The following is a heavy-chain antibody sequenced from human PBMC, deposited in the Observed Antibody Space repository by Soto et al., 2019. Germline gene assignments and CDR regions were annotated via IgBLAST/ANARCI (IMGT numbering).Heavy chain of an antibody. CDR2: IFSNDEK. J-gene: IGHJ4*02. CDR1: GFSLSNARMG. Sequence: QVTLKESGPVLVKPTETLTLTCTVSGFSLSNARMGVSWIRQPPGKALEWLEHIFSNDEKSYSTSLKSRLTISKDTSKSQVVLTMTNMDPVDTATYYCARMWYPNIYFDYWGQGTLVTVSS. V-gene: IGHV2-26*01. D-gene: IGHD2-15*01. CDR3: ARMWYPNIYFDY.